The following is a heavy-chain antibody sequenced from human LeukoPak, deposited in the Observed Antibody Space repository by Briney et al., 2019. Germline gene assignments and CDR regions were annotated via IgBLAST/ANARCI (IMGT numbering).Heavy chain of an antibody. CDR2: INHSGST. Sequence: SETLSLTCAVYGGSFSGFYWSWIRQPPGKGLEWIGEINHSGSTYYNPSLKSRVTISVDTSKNQFSLKLTSVTAADTAVYYCATLGEYYDSSGYYYNWGQGTLVTVSS. CDR1: GGSFSGFY. CDR3: ATLGEYYDSSGYYYN. V-gene: IGHV4-34*01. D-gene: IGHD3-22*01. J-gene: IGHJ4*02.